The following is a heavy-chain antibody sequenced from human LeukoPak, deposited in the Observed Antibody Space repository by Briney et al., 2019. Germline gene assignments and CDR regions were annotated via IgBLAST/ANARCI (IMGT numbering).Heavy chain of an antibody. J-gene: IGHJ4*02. V-gene: IGHV3-7*01. Sequence: PGGSLRLSCAASGFTFSDYYMSWIRQAPGKGLEWVANIKQDGSEKYYVDSVKGRFTISRDNAKNSLYLQMNSLRAEDTAVYYCARRGMYSSSWTYFDSWGQGTLVTVSS. D-gene: IGHD6-13*01. CDR2: IKQDGSEK. CDR3: ARRGMYSSSWTYFDS. CDR1: GFTFSDYY.